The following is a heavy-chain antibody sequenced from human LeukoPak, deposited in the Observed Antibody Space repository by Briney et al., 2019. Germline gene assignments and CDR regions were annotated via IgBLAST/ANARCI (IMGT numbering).Heavy chain of an antibody. J-gene: IGHJ4*02. D-gene: IGHD6-13*01. CDR2: IGSSGSYI. Sequence: GGSLRLSCAASGFTFSSYSMNWVRQAPGKGLEWVSSIGSSGSYIYYADSVKGRFTISRDNAKNSLYLQMNSLRAEDTAVYYCARSSSGSSFDYWGQGTLVTVSS. CDR1: GFTFSSYS. CDR3: ARSSSGSSFDY. V-gene: IGHV3-21*01.